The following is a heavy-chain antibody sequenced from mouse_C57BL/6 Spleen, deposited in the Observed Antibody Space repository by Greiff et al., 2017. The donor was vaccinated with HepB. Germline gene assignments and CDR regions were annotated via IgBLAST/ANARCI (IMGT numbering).Heavy chain of an antibody. CDR1: GYTFTSYW. CDR2: IDPSDSYT. D-gene: IGHD2-2*01. Sequence: VQLQQPGAELVKPGASVKLSCKASGYTFTSYWMQWVKQRPGQGLEWIGEIDPSDSYTNYNQKFKGKATLTVDTSSSTAYMQLSSPTSEDSAVYYCARGSYGYDGRTWFAYWGQGTLVTVSA. J-gene: IGHJ3*01. CDR3: ARGSYGYDGRTWFAY. V-gene: IGHV1-50*01.